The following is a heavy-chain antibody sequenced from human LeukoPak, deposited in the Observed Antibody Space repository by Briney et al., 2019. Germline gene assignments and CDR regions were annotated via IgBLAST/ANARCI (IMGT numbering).Heavy chain of an antibody. V-gene: IGHV4-31*03. CDR3: ARRRAPYYYYMDV. CDR2: IYYSGST. J-gene: IGHJ6*03. Sequence: SETLSLTCTVSGGSISSGGYYWSWIRQHPGKGLEWIGHIYYSGSTYYNPSLKSRVTISVDTSKNQFSLKLSSVTAADTAVYYCARRRAPYYYYMDVWGKGTTVTVSS. CDR1: GGSISSGGYY.